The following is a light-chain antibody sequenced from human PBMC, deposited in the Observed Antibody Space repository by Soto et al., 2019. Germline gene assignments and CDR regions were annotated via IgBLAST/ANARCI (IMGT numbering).Light chain of an antibody. CDR2: GAS. CDR1: QSVSSNY. CDR3: QQYGSLSWT. J-gene: IGKJ1*01. V-gene: IGKV3-20*01. Sequence: DIVLTQSPGTLSLSPGERATLSCRASQSVSSNYLAWYQQKPGQAPRLLIYGASTRATGVPDRFSGSGSGTDFTLNISRLEPEDFAVYHCQQYGSLSWTFGQGTKVDIK.